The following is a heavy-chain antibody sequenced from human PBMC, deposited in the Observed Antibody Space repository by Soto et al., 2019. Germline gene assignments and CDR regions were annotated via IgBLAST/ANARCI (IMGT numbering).Heavy chain of an antibody. CDR1: GGSISSSSYY. J-gene: IGHJ5*02. CDR3: ARNPLIPFYGDYGLNWFDP. D-gene: IGHD4-17*01. CDR2: IYYSGST. V-gene: IGHV4-39*01. Sequence: QLQLQESGPGLVKPSETLSLTCTVSGGSISSSSYYWGWIRQPPGKGLEWIGSIYYSGSTYYNPSLKSRVTISVDTSKNQFSLKLSSVTAADTAVYYCARNPLIPFYGDYGLNWFDPWGQGTLVTVSS.